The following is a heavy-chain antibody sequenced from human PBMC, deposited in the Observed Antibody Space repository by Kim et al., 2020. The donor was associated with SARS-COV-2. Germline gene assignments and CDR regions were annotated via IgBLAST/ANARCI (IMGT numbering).Heavy chain of an antibody. CDR1: GYSFTSYW. CDR3: ARHVGSGWFTDAFDI. D-gene: IGHD6-19*01. Sequence: GESLKISCKGSGYSFTSYWIGWVRQMPGKGLEWMGIIYPGDSDTRYSPSFQGQVTISADKSISTAYLQWSSLKASDTAMYYCARHVGSGWFTDAFDIWGQGKMVTVSS. J-gene: IGHJ3*02. V-gene: IGHV5-51*01. CDR2: IYPGDSDT.